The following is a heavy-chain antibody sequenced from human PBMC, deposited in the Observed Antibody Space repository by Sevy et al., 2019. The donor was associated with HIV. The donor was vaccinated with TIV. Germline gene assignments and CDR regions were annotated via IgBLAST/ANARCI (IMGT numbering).Heavy chain of an antibody. CDR1: GFTFSNYA. J-gene: IGHJ1*01. CDR3: ARDNYHDITGYLKYFQY. V-gene: IGHV3-30*04. Sequence: GGSLRLSCAASGFTFSNYAIHWVRQAPGRGLEWVGLISYDGSNKFYPDSVKGRFTISRDNSKNTLYLQMNSLTIDDTAVYYCARDNYHDITGYLKYFQYWGQGTLVTVSS. D-gene: IGHD3-22*01. CDR2: ISYDGSNK.